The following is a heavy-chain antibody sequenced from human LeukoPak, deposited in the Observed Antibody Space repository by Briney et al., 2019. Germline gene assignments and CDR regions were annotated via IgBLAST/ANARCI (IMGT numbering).Heavy chain of an antibody. D-gene: IGHD3-22*01. CDR1: GFTFSSYW. Sequence: LAGGSLRLSCAASGFTFSSYWMSWVRQAPGKGLEWVANMNPDGSEKYFLDSVKGRFTISRDNAKSSLYLQMNSLRGDDTAVYYCARDRALYDSRRGYYYTEDDYWGQGTLVTVSS. CDR3: ARDRALYDSRRGYYYTEDDY. V-gene: IGHV3-7*01. J-gene: IGHJ4*02. CDR2: MNPDGSEK.